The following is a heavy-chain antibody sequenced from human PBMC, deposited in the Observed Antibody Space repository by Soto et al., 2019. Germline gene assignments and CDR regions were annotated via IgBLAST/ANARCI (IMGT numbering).Heavy chain of an antibody. CDR3: ARGLGGRMDD. V-gene: IGHV1-69*08. D-gene: IGHD3-16*01. CDR2: IIPILGET. CDR1: GTIFSSYT. J-gene: IGHJ6*02. Sequence: QVQLVQSGAEVKKPGSSVRVSCKASGTIFSSYTISWVRQAPGQGLEWMGRIIPILGETNSAQKFQDRVTLNADKSTNTAYMELNSLRLEDRAVYYCARGLGGRMDDWGQGTTVTVSS.